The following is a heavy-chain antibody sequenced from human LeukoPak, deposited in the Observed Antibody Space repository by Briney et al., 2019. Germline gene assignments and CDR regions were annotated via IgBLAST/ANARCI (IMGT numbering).Heavy chain of an antibody. V-gene: IGHV3-30*18. CDR1: GFTFSSYG. CDR3: AKGRIAVAVFDY. J-gene: IGHJ4*02. CDR2: ISYDGSNK. D-gene: IGHD6-19*01. Sequence: GGSLRLSCAASGFTFSSYGMHWVRQAPGKGLEWVAVISYDGSNKYYADSVKGRFTISRDNSKNTLYLQMNSLRAEDTAVYYCAKGRIAVAVFDYWGQGTLVTVSS.